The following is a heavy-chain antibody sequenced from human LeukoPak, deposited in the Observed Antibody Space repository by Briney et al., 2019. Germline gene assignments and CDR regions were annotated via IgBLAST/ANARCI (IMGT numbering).Heavy chain of an antibody. CDR2: INPNSGGT. D-gene: IGHD3-22*01. Sequence: GASVKVSCKASGYTFTGYYMHWVRQAPGQGLEWVGRINPNSGGTNYAQKFQGRVTMTRDTSISTAYMELSRLRSDDTAVYYCARVGFTYYYDSSGYLAFDIWGQGTMVTVSS. CDR1: GYTFTGYY. CDR3: ARVGFTYYYDSSGYLAFDI. J-gene: IGHJ3*02. V-gene: IGHV1-2*06.